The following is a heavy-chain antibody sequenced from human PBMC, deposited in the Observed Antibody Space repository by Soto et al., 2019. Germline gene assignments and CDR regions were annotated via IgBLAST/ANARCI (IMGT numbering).Heavy chain of an antibody. J-gene: IGHJ3*02. Sequence: PGGSLRLSCAASGFTFSSYAMHWVRQAPGKGLEWVAVISYDGSNKYYADSVKGRFTISRDNSKNTLYLQMNSLRAEDTAVYYCARDLGNCISTSCYAFDIWGQGTIVTVAS. CDR1: GFTFSSYA. CDR2: ISYDGSNK. CDR3: ARDLGNCISTSCYAFDI. D-gene: IGHD2-2*01. V-gene: IGHV3-30-3*01.